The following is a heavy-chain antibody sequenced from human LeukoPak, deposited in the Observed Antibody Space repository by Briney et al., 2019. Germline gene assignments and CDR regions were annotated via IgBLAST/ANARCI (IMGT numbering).Heavy chain of an antibody. V-gene: IGHV3-30-3*01. CDR1: GFTFSNYA. J-gene: IGHJ4*02. Sequence: PGGSLRLSCAASGFTFSNYAMNWVRQAPGKGLEWVTVISFHGNHTFYADSVEGRFTISRDNSKSTLFLQMNSLRAEDTAMYYCAKDPRAYGDYVAHMDYWGQGTLVTVSS. CDR3: AKDPRAYGDYVAHMDY. CDR2: ISFHGNHT. D-gene: IGHD4-17*01.